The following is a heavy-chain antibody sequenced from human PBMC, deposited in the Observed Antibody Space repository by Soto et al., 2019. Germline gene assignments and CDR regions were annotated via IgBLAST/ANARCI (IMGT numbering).Heavy chain of an antibody. CDR1: GYTFTSYA. J-gene: IGHJ6*02. Sequence: ASVKVSCKASGYTFTSYAMHWVRQAPGQRLEWMGWINAGNGNTKYSQKFQGRVTITRDTSASTAYMELSSLRSEDTAVHYCARDRSGYCSSTSCYYYYYYGMDVWGQGTTVTVSS. V-gene: IGHV1-3*01. D-gene: IGHD2-2*01. CDR3: ARDRSGYCSSTSCYYYYYYGMDV. CDR2: INAGNGNT.